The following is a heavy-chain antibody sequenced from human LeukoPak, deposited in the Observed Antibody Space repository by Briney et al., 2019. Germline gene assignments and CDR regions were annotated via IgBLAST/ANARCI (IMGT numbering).Heavy chain of an antibody. CDR3: ARGGAAAVDYYYYMDV. D-gene: IGHD6-13*01. Sequence: LGASVKVSCKASGGTFSSYAISWVRQAPGQGLEWMGRIIPILGIANYAQKFQGRVTITADKSTSTAYMELSSLRSEDTAVYYCARGGAAAVDYYYYMDVWGKGTTVTVSS. CDR1: GGTFSSYA. CDR2: IIPILGIA. V-gene: IGHV1-69*04. J-gene: IGHJ6*03.